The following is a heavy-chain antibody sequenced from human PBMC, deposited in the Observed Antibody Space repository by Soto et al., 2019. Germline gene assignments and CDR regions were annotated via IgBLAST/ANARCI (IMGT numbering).Heavy chain of an antibody. Sequence: SETLSLTCTVSGGSISSSSYYWGWIRQPPGKGLEWIGSIYYSGSTYYNPSLKSRVTISVDTSKNQFSLKLSSATAADTAVYYCARHPLRWLQLNWFDPWGQGTLVTVSS. CDR1: GGSISSSSYY. V-gene: IGHV4-39*01. D-gene: IGHD5-12*01. J-gene: IGHJ5*02. CDR2: IYYSGST. CDR3: ARHPLRWLQLNWFDP.